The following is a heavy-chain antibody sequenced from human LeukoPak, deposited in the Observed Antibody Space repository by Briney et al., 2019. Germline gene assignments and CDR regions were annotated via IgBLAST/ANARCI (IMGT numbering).Heavy chain of an antibody. CDR1: GYTFTNYG. D-gene: IGHD3-10*01. J-gene: IGHJ5*02. CDR2: ISAYNGNT. CDR3: ARAHPYMVRGGWFDP. Sequence: ASVKVSCKASGYTFTNYGISWVRQAPGQGLEWMGWISAYNGNTNYAQKLQGRVTMTTDTSTSTAYMELRSLRSDDTAVYYCARAHPYMVRGGWFDPWGQGTLVTVSS. V-gene: IGHV1-18*01.